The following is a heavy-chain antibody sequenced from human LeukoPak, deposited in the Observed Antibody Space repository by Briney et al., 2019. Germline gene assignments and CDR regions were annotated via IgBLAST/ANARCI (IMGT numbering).Heavy chain of an antibody. D-gene: IGHD2-15*01. Sequence: GGSLRLSCAASGFIFSSYGMHWVRQAPGKGLEWVAVIWYDGSNKYYADSVKGRFTISRDNSKNTLYLQTNSLRAEDTAVYYCAKDGGTGGSNDAFDIWGQGTMVTVSS. J-gene: IGHJ3*02. V-gene: IGHV3-33*06. CDR3: AKDGGTGGSNDAFDI. CDR1: GFIFSSYG. CDR2: IWYDGSNK.